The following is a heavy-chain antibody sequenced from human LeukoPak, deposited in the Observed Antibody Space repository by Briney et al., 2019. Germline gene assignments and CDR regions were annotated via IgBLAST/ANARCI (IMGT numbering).Heavy chain of an antibody. CDR3: ARDDAYGSGSYYGD. CDR1: GFTFNNYY. J-gene: IGHJ4*02. V-gene: IGHV3-21*01. D-gene: IGHD3-10*01. Sequence: PGGSLRLSCAASGFTFNNYYMTWVRQAPGKGLEWVSSISSSSSYIYYADSVKGRFTISRDNAKNSLYLQMNSLRAEDTAVYYCARDDAYGSGSYYGDWGQGTLVTVSS. CDR2: ISSSSSYI.